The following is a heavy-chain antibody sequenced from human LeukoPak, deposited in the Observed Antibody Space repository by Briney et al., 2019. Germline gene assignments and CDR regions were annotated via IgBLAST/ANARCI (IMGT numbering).Heavy chain of an antibody. CDR3: ARDLGMATMQERGAFDI. CDR2: IYHSGST. J-gene: IGHJ3*02. Sequence: SETLSLTCTVSGYSISSGYYWGWIRQPPGKGLERIGSIYHSGSTYYNPSLKSRVTISVDTSKNQFSLKLSSVTAADTAVYYCARDLGMATMQERGAFDIWGQGTMVTVSS. D-gene: IGHD5-24*01. V-gene: IGHV4-38-2*02. CDR1: GYSISSGYY.